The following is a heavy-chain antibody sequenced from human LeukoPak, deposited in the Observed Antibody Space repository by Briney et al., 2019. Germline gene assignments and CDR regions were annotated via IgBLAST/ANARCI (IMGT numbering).Heavy chain of an antibody. V-gene: IGHV3-23*01. CDR2: ISGSGGST. CDR1: GFTFSSYA. CDR3: AKKLKGTYGSGTIDY. D-gene: IGHD3-10*01. J-gene: IGHJ4*02. Sequence: QPGRSLRLSCAASGFTFSSYAISWVRQAPGKGLEWVSAISGSGGSTYYADSVKGRFTISRDNSKNTLYLQMNSLRAEDTAVYYCAKKLKGTYGSGTIDYWGQGTLVTVSS.